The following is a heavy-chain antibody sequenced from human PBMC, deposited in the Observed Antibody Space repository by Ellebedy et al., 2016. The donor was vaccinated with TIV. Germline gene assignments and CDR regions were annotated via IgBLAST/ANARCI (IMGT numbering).Heavy chain of an antibody. Sequence: GESLKISCAASGFTVSSNYMSWVRQAPGKGLEWVSVIYSGGSTYYADSVKGRFTISRHNSKNTLYLQMNSLRAEDTAVYYCARVSTSQYYYYYGMDVWGQGTTVTVSS. V-gene: IGHV3-53*04. CDR2: IYSGGST. J-gene: IGHJ6*02. CDR1: GFTVSSNY. D-gene: IGHD2-2*01. CDR3: ARVSTSQYYYYYGMDV.